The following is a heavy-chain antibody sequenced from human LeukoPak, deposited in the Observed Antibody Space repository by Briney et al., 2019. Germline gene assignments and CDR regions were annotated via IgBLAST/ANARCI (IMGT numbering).Heavy chain of an antibody. J-gene: IGHJ5*02. CDR1: GGSFSGYY. CDR3: ASRIAAAGNNWFDP. V-gene: IGHV4-34*01. Sequence: SETLSLTCAVYGGSFSGYYWSWIPQPPGKGLEWIGEINHSGSTNYNPSLKSRVTISVDTSKNQFSLKLSSVTAAGTAVYYCASRIAAAGNNWFDPGGQGTLVTVSS. CDR2: INHSGST. D-gene: IGHD6-13*01.